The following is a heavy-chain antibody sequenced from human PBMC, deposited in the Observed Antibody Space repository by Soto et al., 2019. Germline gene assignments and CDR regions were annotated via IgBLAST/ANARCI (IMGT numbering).Heavy chain of an antibody. J-gene: IGHJ4*02. CDR1: GFTFSNYA. V-gene: IGHV3-23*01. CDR3: ATDYGQYGEDRVISATIVAY. CDR2: ISGTGA. D-gene: IGHD5-12*01. Sequence: EVQLLESGGGLVQPRGSLRLSCAATGFTFSNYAMNWVRQAPGKGPEWVSGISGTGAYYADSVRGRFTISRDNSRNTLYLQMNILRAEDTAIYYCATDYGQYGEDRVISATIVAYWGQGTLVTVSS.